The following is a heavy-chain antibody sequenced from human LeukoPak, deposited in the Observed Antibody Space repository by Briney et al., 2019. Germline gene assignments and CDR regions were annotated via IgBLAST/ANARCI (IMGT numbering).Heavy chain of an antibody. J-gene: IGHJ4*02. V-gene: IGHV3-30*03. CDR3: AGGLLGCRGGSCYPTDY. D-gene: IGHD2-15*01. Sequence: GGSLRLSCAASGFTFSSYGMHWVRQAPGKGPEWVAVISDDGDKKYYVDSVKGRFTISRDNPKNSLFLQMDSLRPEDTAVYYCAGGLLGCRGGSCYPTDYWGQGTLVTVSS. CDR2: ISDDGDKK. CDR1: GFTFSSYG.